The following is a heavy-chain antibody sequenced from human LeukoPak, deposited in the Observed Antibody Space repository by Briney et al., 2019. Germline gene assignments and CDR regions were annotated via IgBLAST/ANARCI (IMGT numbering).Heavy chain of an antibody. CDR1: GFTFSSYSM. Sequence: GVLRLSCAASGFTFSSYSMNWVRQAPGKGLEWIGEIYHSGSTNYNPSLKSRVTISVDKSKNQFSLKLTSVTTADTAVYNCARANDYGDPLPRYMDVWGKGTTVTVSS. CDR3: ARANDYGDPLPRYMDV. CDR2: IYHSGST. V-gene: IGHV4-4*02. J-gene: IGHJ6*03. D-gene: IGHD4-17*01.